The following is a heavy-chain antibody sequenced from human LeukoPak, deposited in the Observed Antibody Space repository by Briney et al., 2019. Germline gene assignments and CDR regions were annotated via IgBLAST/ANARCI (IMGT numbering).Heavy chain of an antibody. CDR3: AKSTTFGGVTVSPGAFDI. CDR1: GFTFSSYE. CDR2: ISGNGGRT. D-gene: IGHD3-16*02. V-gene: IGHV3-23*01. Sequence: GGSLRLSCAASGFTFSSYEMNWVRQAPGKGLEWVSEISGNGGRTYYADSVKGRFIISGDNSKNTLYLQMNSLGAEDTAVYYCAKSTTFGGVTVSPGAFDIWGQGTMVTVSS. J-gene: IGHJ3*02.